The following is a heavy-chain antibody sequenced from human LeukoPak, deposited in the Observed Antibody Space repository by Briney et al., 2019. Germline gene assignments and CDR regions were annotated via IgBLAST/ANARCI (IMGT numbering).Heavy chain of an antibody. J-gene: IGHJ4*02. Sequence: GASVKVSCKASGYTFTSYGISWVQQAPGQGLEWMGWISAYNGNTNYAQKLQGRVTMTTDTSTSTAYMELRSLRSDDTAVYYCARDRPPDSGYDRGGRDYWGQGTLVTVSS. CDR3: ARDRPPDSGYDRGGRDY. V-gene: IGHV1-18*01. D-gene: IGHD5-12*01. CDR1: GYTFTSYG. CDR2: ISAYNGNT.